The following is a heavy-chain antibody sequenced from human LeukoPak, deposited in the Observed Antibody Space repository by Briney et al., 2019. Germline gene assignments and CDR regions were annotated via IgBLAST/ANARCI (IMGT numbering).Heavy chain of an antibody. CDR2: IYSGGST. CDR1: GFTVSSNH. V-gene: IGHV3-53*01. Sequence: PGGPLRLSCAASGFTVSSNHMSWVRQAPGKGLEWVSVIYSGGSTYYADSVKGRFTISRDNSKNTLYLQMNSLRAEDTAVYYCVRGITIFGVVTRPDYWGEGTLVTVSS. CDR3: VRGITIFGVVTRPDY. D-gene: IGHD3-3*01. J-gene: IGHJ4*02.